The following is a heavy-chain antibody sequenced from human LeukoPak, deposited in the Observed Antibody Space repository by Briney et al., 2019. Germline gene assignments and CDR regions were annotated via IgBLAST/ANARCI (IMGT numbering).Heavy chain of an antibody. V-gene: IGHV4-61*05. Sequence: SETLSLTCTVSGGSISSSSYYWGWIRQPPGKGLEWIGYIYYSGSTNYNPSLKSRVTISVDTSKNQFSLKLSSVTAADTAVYYCARVVPAAPRLYDYWGQGTLVTVSS. J-gene: IGHJ4*02. D-gene: IGHD2-2*01. CDR3: ARVVPAAPRLYDY. CDR2: IYYSGST. CDR1: GGSISSSSYY.